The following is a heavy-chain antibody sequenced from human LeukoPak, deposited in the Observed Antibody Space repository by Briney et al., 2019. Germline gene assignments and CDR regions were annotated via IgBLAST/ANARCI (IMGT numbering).Heavy chain of an antibody. D-gene: IGHD2-2*01. Sequence: SETLSLTCAVYGASFSGYYWSWIRQPPGKGLEWIGEINHSGSTNYNPSLKSRVTISVDTSKNQFSLKLSSVTAADTAVYYCARAPRVYCSSTSCYGSFDYWGQGTLVTVSS. J-gene: IGHJ4*01. CDR1: GASFSGYY. CDR2: INHSGST. CDR3: ARAPRVYCSSTSCYGSFDY. V-gene: IGHV4-34*01.